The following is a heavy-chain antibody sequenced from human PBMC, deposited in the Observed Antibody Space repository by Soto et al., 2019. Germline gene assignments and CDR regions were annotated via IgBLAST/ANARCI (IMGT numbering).Heavy chain of an antibody. Sequence: SVKVSCKASGGTFSSYATSWVRQAPGQGLEWMGGIIPIFGTANYAQKFQGRVTITADESTSTAYMELSSLRSEDTAVYYCARDRRFLEWSYGMDVWGQGTTVTVSS. CDR2: IIPIFGTA. V-gene: IGHV1-69*13. D-gene: IGHD3-3*01. CDR3: ARDRRFLEWSYGMDV. CDR1: GGTFSSYA. J-gene: IGHJ6*02.